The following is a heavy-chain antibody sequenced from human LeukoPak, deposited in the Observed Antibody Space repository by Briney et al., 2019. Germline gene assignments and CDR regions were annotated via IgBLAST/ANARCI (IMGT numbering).Heavy chain of an antibody. J-gene: IGHJ4*02. V-gene: IGHV3-30*02. Sequence: GGSLRLSCAASGFTFSSYGMHWVRQAPGKGLEWVAFIRYDGSNKYYADSVKGRFTISRDNSENTLYLQMNSLRAEDTAVYYCARGPLGYCSSTSCHGFDYWGQGTLVTVSS. CDR1: GFTFSSYG. CDR3: ARGPLGYCSSTSCHGFDY. CDR2: IRYDGSNK. D-gene: IGHD2-2*01.